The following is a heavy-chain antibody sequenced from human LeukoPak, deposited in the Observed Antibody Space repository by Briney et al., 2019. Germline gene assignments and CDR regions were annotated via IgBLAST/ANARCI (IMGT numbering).Heavy chain of an antibody. V-gene: IGHV3-66*01. Sequence: GGSLRLSCVASGFTVSSKYMSWVRQAPGKRLEWVSIIYNGGATYYADSVRGRFTISRDNSKNTLYLQMNNLRAEDTAVYSCVRGSSGSDYFDYWGQGTLVTVSS. CDR3: VRGSSGSDYFDY. CDR2: IYNGGAT. J-gene: IGHJ4*02. CDR1: GFTVSSKY. D-gene: IGHD1-26*01.